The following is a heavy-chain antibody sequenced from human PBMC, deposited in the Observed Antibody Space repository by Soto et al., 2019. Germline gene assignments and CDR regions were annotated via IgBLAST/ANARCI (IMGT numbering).Heavy chain of an antibody. J-gene: IGHJ4*02. Sequence: GGSLKLSCAASGFSFSSCAIHWVRQAPGKGLEWVAVVSHDGSNKYYADSVKGRVTISRDNSINTVYLQMNSLSAEDTVVYYCARVSIAVAGIAYYFDYCGQGT. D-gene: IGHD6-19*01. CDR3: ARVSIAVAGIAYYFDY. V-gene: IGHV3-30-3*01. CDR1: GFSFSSCA. CDR2: VSHDGSNK.